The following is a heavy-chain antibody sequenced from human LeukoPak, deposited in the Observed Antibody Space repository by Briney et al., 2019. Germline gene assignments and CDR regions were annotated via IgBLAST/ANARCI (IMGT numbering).Heavy chain of an antibody. CDR2: ISAYNGNT. V-gene: IGHV1-18*01. D-gene: IGHD3-3*01. J-gene: IGHJ6*02. CDR1: GYTFTSYG. CDR3: ARRGGDFWSGYPPLGMYV. Sequence: ASVKVSCKASGYTFTSYGISWVRQAPGQGLEWMGWISAYNGNTNYAQKLQGRVTMTTDTSTSTAYMELRSLRSGDTAVYYCARRGGDFWSGYPPLGMYVWGQGTTVTVSS.